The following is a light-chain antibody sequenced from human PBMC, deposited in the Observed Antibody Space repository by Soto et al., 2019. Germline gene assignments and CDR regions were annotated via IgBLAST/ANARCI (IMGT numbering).Light chain of an antibody. V-gene: IGKV3-20*01. J-gene: IGKJ2*01. CDR3: QPYGSSRT. CDR2: GAS. CDR1: QSVSSSY. Sequence: EIVLTQSPGTLSLSPGERATLSCRASQSVSSSYLAWYQQKPSQAPRLLIYGASSRATGIPDRFSGSGSGTDFALTISRLEPEDFAVYYCQPYGSSRTFGQATKLEIK.